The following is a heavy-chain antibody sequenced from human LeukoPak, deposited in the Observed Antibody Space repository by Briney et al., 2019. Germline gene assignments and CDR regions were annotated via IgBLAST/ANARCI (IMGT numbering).Heavy chain of an antibody. CDR2: INSDGSST. CDR3: ARWPFSSSWYGPYFDY. D-gene: IGHD6-13*01. J-gene: IGHJ4*02. V-gene: IGHV3-74*01. CDR1: GFTFSSYW. Sequence: PGGSLRLSCAASGFTFSSYWMHWVRQAPGKGLVWVSRINSDGSSTSYADSVKGRFTISRDNAKNTLYLQMNSLRAEDTAVYYCARWPFSSSWYGPYFDYWGQGTLVTVSS.